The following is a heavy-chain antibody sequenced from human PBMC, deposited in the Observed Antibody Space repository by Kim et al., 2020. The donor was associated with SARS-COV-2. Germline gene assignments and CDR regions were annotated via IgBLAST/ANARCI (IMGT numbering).Heavy chain of an antibody. CDR2: IIPIFGTA. CDR3: ARGRVVVVAATPRDTAMVTGFYYYCGMDV. V-gene: IGHV1-69*13. D-gene: IGHD2-15*01. Sequence: SVKVSCKASGGTFSSYAISWVRQAPGQGLEWMGGIIPIFGTANYAQKFQGRVTITADESTSTAYMELSSLRSEDTAVYYCARGRVVVVAATPRDTAMVTGFYYYCGMDVWGQGTTVTVSS. CDR1: GGTFSSYA. J-gene: IGHJ6*02.